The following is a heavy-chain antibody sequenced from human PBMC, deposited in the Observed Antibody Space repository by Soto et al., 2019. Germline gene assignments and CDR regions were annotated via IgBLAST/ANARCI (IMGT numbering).Heavy chain of an antibody. CDR3: VRDTYYYDSSGYYVFDY. V-gene: IGHV3-23*05. J-gene: IGHJ4*02. CDR1: GFTFSTYA. D-gene: IGHD3-22*01. Sequence: GGSLRLSCAASGFTFSTYAMSWVRQAPGKGLEWVSTIDNSGGITYYADSVKGRFTISRDNSKNTLYLQMNSLRAEDTAVYYCVRDTYYYDSSGYYVFDYWGQGTLVTVSS. CDR2: IDNSGGIT.